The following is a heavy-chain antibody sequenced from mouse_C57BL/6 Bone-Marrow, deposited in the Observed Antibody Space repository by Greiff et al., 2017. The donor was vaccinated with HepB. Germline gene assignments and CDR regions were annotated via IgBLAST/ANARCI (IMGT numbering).Heavy chain of an antibody. J-gene: IGHJ2*01. V-gene: IGHV1-64*01. Sequence: QVQLQQPGAELVKPGTSVKLSCKASGYTFTSYWMHWVKQRPGQGLEWIGMIHPNGSSTNYNEKFKGKATMTVDKSSSTAYMQLSSLTSEDSAVYYCARERDDEGGGYWGQGTTLTVSS. CDR3: ARERDDEGGGY. D-gene: IGHD2-14*01. CDR2: IHPNGSST. CDR1: GYTFTSYW.